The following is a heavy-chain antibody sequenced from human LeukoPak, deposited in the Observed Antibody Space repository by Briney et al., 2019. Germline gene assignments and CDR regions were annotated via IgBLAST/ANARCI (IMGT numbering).Heavy chain of an antibody. CDR3: ARVGNLVVPAAMGLNWFDP. CDR1: GGSISSSSYY. V-gene: IGHV4-39*07. J-gene: IGHJ5*02. Sequence: SETLSLTCTVSGGSISSSSYYWGWIRQPPGKRLEWIGSIYYSGSTYYNPSLKSRVTISVDTSKNQFSLKLSSVTAADTAVYYCARVGNLVVPAAMGLNWFDPWGQGTLVTVSS. D-gene: IGHD2-2*01. CDR2: IYYSGST.